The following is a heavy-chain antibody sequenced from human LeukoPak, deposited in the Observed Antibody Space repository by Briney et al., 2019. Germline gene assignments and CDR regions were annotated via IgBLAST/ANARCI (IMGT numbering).Heavy chain of an antibody. J-gene: IGHJ4*02. D-gene: IGHD4-17*01. Sequence: SVTLSLTCSVSGGSISSGDYYWSWIRQPPGKGLEWIGYIYYSGSTYYNPSLKSRVTISVDTSKNQFSLKLSSVTAADTAVYYCARVGYGDHAFDYWGQGTLVTVSS. CDR1: GGSISSGDYY. CDR2: IYYSGST. CDR3: ARVGYGDHAFDY. V-gene: IGHV4-30-4*01.